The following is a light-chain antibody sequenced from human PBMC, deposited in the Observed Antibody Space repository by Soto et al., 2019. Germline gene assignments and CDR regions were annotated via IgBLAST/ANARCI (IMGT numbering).Light chain of an antibody. J-gene: IGKJ5*01. CDR3: QQYEQWPPSIT. CDR2: GVS. CDR1: QPVNNN. V-gene: IGKV3-15*01. Sequence: IEMTQSPATLSASPWDRATLACRASQPVNNNLAWYQQKPGQAPRLLIYGVSTRATGISARFSGGGSVTEFTLTISSLQSEDFALYYCQQYEQWPPSITFGQGTRLEIK.